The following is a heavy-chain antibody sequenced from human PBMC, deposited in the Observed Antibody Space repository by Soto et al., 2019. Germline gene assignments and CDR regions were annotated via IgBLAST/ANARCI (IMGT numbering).Heavy chain of an antibody. V-gene: IGHV4-4*02. CDR1: GGSISSSNW. J-gene: IGHJ2*01. D-gene: IGHD4-17*01. CDR3: ARPNSDGDYWYFDL. Sequence: PSETLSLTCAVSGGSISSSNWWSWVRQPPGKGLEWIGEIYHSGSTNYNPSLKSRVTISVDKSKNQFSLKLSSVTAADTAVYYCARPNSDGDYWYFDLWGRGTLVTVSS. CDR2: IYHSGST.